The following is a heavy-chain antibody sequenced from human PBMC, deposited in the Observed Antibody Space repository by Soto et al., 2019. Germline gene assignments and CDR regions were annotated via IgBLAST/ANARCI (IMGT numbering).Heavy chain of an antibody. D-gene: IGHD6-25*01. CDR2: ISFDGSNK. Sequence: PVGSLRLSGAASGFTFSSYGMHWVRQAPGKGLEWVAIISFDGSNKYYADSVKGRFTISRDKSENTLYLQMNSLRAADTAVYYCAKDRLANPPYYYYYYGLDVWGRGTTVTVSS. CDR3: AKDRLANPPYYYYYYGLDV. CDR1: GFTFSSYG. V-gene: IGHV3-30*18. J-gene: IGHJ6*02.